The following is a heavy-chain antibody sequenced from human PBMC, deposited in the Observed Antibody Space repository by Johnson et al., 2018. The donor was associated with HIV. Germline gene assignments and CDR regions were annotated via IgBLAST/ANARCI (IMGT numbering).Heavy chain of an antibody. V-gene: IGHV3-33*08. CDR1: GLSFSNFG. D-gene: IGHD2-15*01. Sequence: QVQLVESGGGVVQPGKSLTLSCVASGLSFSNFGIHWVRQAPGKGPEWVAVISFDGNLKKYADSVKGRFTISRDNSKNTLYLQMNSLRAEDTAVYYCVTLVVAPPFDIWGQGTMVTVSS. CDR2: ISFDGNLK. CDR3: VTLVVAPPFDI. J-gene: IGHJ3*02.